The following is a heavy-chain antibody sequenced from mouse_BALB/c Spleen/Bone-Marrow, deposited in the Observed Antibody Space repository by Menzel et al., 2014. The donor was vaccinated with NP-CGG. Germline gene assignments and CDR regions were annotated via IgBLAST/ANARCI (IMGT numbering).Heavy chain of an antibody. V-gene: IGHV5-9-2*01. D-gene: IGHD2-10*01. CDR2: ISSGGGYT. J-gene: IGHJ3*01. CDR1: GFTFSSYG. CDR3: ARHAYYAQTEVSFTY. Sequence: DVQLVESGGGLVKSGGSLRLSCAASGFTFSSYGMSWVRQTPERRLEWVATISSGGGYTFYSDSVKGRFTISRDNAKNNLYLQLSSLKSEDTALYYCARHAYYAQTEVSFTYWGQGTLVTVS.